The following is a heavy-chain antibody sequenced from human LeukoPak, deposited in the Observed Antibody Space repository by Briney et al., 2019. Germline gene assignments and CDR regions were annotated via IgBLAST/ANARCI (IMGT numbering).Heavy chain of an antibody. CDR2: MYHTGST. CDR1: GYSMSSGYY. Sequence: SETLSLTCSVSGYSMSSGYYWGWIRQPPERGLEWIGSMYHTGSTYYNPSLKSRVTISVDTSKNQFSLKLSSVTAADTAVYYCARHPGYSYRYVDYWGQGTLVTVSS. D-gene: IGHD5-18*01. V-gene: IGHV4-38-2*02. CDR3: ARHPGYSYRYVDY. J-gene: IGHJ4*02.